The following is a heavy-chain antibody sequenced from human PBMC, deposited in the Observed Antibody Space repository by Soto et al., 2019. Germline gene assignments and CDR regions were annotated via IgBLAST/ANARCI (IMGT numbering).Heavy chain of an antibody. Sequence: ASETLSLTCTVSDSSINSYYWNWIRQPPGKGLEWIGYIYYSGSTNYNPSLKSLATISVDTSKNQFTLKLSSVTAADTAAYYCARVPWQWLGGYACDIWGQGTMVT. J-gene: IGHJ3*02. D-gene: IGHD6-19*01. CDR2: IYYSGST. V-gene: IGHV4-59*01. CDR3: ARVPWQWLGGYACDI. CDR1: DSSINSYY.